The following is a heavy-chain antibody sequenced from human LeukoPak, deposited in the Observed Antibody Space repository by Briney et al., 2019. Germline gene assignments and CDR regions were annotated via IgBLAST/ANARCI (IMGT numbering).Heavy chain of an antibody. CDR3: ASTGLGFGELSWWFDP. J-gene: IGHJ5*02. Sequence: SETLSLTCTVSGGSISSHYWSWIRQPPGKGLEWIGYIYYSGSTNYNPSLKSRVTISVDTSKNQFSLKLSSVTAADTAVYYCASTGLGFGELSWWFDPWGQGTLVTVSS. CDR1: GGSISSHY. D-gene: IGHD3-10*01. CDR2: IYYSGST. V-gene: IGHV4-59*11.